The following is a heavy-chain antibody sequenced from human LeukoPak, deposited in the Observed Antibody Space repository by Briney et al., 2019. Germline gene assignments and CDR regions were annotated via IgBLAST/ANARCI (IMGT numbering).Heavy chain of an antibody. J-gene: IGHJ5*02. V-gene: IGHV3-48*01. CDR1: GFTFSTYN. CDR3: AGGSRRLSRDWFDP. Sequence: GGSLRLSCAASGFTFSTYNMNWVRQAPGKGLEWVSYISSSTSTIYYADSVKGRFTISRDNAKNSLYLQMNTLRAEDTAVYYCAGGSRRLSRDWFDPWGQGTLVTVSS. D-gene: IGHD2-15*01. CDR2: ISSSTSTI.